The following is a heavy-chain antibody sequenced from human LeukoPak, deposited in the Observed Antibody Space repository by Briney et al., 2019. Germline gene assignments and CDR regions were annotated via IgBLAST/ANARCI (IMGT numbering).Heavy chain of an antibody. D-gene: IGHD6-13*01. Sequence: SETLSLTCTVSGGSISSGGYYWSWIRQHPGKGLEWIGYIYYSGSTYYNPSLKSRVTISVDTSKNQFSLKLSSVTAADTAVYYCARGKYSSSWYGSLTPFDPWGQGTLVTVSS. CDR3: ARGKYSSSWYGSLTPFDP. J-gene: IGHJ5*02. V-gene: IGHV4-31*03. CDR2: IYYSGST. CDR1: GGSISSGGYY.